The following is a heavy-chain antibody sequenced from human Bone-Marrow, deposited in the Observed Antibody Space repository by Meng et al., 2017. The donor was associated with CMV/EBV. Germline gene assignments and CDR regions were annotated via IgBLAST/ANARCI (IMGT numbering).Heavy chain of an antibody. D-gene: IGHD3-16*01. CDR1: GFTFSSYA. CDR2: ISGSRGTT. J-gene: IGHJ4*02. V-gene: IGHV3-23*01. Sequence: ESLKISCAASGFTFSSYAMSWVRQAPGKGLEWVSAISGSRGTTYYADSVKGRFTISRDNSKNTLYLQMNSLRAEDKAVYYCAKDRGGSNWGQGTLVTVSS. CDR3: AKDRGGSN.